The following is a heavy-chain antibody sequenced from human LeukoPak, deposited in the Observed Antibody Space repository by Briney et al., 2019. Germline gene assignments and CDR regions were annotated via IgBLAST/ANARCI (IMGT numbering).Heavy chain of an antibody. V-gene: IGHV4-4*07. J-gene: IGHJ5*02. CDR3: ARANYYVRGGYDPGWFDP. Sequence: SETLSLTCTVSGGSISSYYWGWIWQPAGKGLEWIGRIYTSGSTNSSPSLTSRVTMSVDTSKNQFSLKLSSVTAAGTAVYFCARANYYVRGGYDPGWFDPWGQGTLVTVSS. D-gene: IGHD3-22*01. CDR1: GGSISSYY. CDR2: IYTSGST.